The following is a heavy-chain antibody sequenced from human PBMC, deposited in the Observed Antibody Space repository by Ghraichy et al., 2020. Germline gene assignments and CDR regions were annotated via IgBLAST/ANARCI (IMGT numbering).Heavy chain of an antibody. CDR1: GYTFTGYY. V-gene: IGHV1-2*02. D-gene: IGHD3-3*01. J-gene: IGHJ4*02. CDR3: ARDEVFGVVIHVMPRIEY. CDR2: INPNSGGT. Sequence: ASVKVSCKASGYTFTGYYMHWVRQAPGQGLEWMGWINPNSGGTNYAQKFQGRVTMTRDTSISTAYMELSRLRSDDTAVYYCARDEVFGVVIHVMPRIEYWGQGTLVTVSS.